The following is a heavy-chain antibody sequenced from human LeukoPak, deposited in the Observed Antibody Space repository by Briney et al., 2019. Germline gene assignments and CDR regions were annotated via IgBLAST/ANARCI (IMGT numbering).Heavy chain of an antibody. Sequence: GGSLRLSCAASGFTFSNYGMNWVRQTPGKGLEWVSEISGSGGNTYYADSVKGRFTISRDNSKNTLYLQMNSLRAEDTAVYYCAKDLEDFYSGDTCYSDFDYWGQGTLVTVSS. J-gene: IGHJ4*02. CDR1: GFTFSNYG. V-gene: IGHV3-23*01. D-gene: IGHD2-15*01. CDR2: ISGSGGNT. CDR3: AKDLEDFYSGDTCYSDFDY.